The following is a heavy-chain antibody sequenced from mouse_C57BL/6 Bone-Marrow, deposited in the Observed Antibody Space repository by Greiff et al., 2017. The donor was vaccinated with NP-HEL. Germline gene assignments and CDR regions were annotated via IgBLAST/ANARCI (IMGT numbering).Heavy chain of an antibody. CDR3: ARDDYDEGGFAY. CDR1: GYTFTSYW. V-gene: IGHV1-50*01. CDR2: IDPSDSYT. J-gene: IGHJ3*01. Sequence: QVHVKQSGAELVKPGASVKLSCKASGYTFTSYWMQWVKQRPGQGLEWIGEIDPSDSYTNYNQKFKGKATLTVDTSSSTAYMQLSSLTSEDSAVYYCARDDYDEGGFAYWGQGTLVTVSA. D-gene: IGHD2-4*01.